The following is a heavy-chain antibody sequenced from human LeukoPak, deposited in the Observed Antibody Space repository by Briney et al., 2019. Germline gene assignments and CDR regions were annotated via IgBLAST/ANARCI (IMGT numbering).Heavy chain of an antibody. CDR2: ISSSGSTI. J-gene: IGHJ3*02. CDR1: GFTFSDYY. D-gene: IGHD3-9*01. Sequence: PGGSLRLSCAASGFTFSDYYMSWIRQAPGKGLEWVSYISSSGSTIYYADSVKGRFTISRDNAKNSLYLQMNSLRAEDTAVYYCASPYYDILTGSHDAFDIWGQGTMVTVSS. CDR3: ASPYYDILTGSHDAFDI. V-gene: IGHV3-11*01.